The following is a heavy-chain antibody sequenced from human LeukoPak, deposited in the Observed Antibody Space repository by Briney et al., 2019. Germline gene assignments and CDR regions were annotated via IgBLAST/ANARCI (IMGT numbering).Heavy chain of an antibody. CDR2: IYHSGST. V-gene: IGHV4-30-2*01. CDR3: ASSTRIAVARDYGMDV. J-gene: IGHJ6*02. Sequence: TSETLSLTCAVSGGSISSGGYSWSWIRQPPGKGLEWIGYIYHSGSTYYNPSLKSRVTISVDRFKNQFSLKLSSVTAADTAVYYCASSTRIAVARDYGMDVWGQGTTVTVSS. CDR1: GGSISSGGYS. D-gene: IGHD6-19*01.